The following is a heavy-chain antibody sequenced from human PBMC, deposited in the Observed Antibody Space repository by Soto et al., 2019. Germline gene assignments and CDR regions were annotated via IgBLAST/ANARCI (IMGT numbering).Heavy chain of an antibody. CDR1: GYSFTSYW. V-gene: IGHV5-51*01. CDR3: AICRYSYGSADY. J-gene: IGHJ4*02. D-gene: IGHD5-18*01. Sequence: LGASLKISCKGSGYSFTSYWIGWVRQMPGKGLEWMGIIYPGDSHTRYSPSFQGQVTISADKSISTAYLQWSSLKASDTALYYRAICRYSYGSADYWGQGPLVTFSS. CDR2: IYPGDSHT.